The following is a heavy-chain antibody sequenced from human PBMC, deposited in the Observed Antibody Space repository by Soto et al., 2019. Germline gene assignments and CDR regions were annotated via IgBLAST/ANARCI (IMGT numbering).Heavy chain of an antibody. Sequence: QVQLVQSGAEVKKPGSSVKVSCKASGGTFSSYTISWVRQAPGQGLEWMGRIIPILGIANYAQKFRGRVTITADKSTSTAYMELSSLRSEDTAVYYCASLFPYGSGSYYNSRRDWFDPWGQGTLVTVSS. J-gene: IGHJ5*02. D-gene: IGHD3-10*01. CDR3: ASLFPYGSGSYYNSRRDWFDP. V-gene: IGHV1-69*02. CDR1: GGTFSSYT. CDR2: IIPILGIA.